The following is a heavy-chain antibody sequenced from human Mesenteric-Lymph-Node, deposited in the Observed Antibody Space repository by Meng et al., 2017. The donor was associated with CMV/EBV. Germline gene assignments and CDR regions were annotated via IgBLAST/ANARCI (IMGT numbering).Heavy chain of an antibody. D-gene: IGHD3-10*01. Sequence: SLKISCAASGLTFDDYAMHWVRQAPGKGLEWVSGISWNSGSIGYADSVKGRFTISRDNAKNSLYLQMNSLRAEDTALYYCAKDRGSGSGSMGWFDPWGQGTLVTVSS. CDR3: AKDRGSGSGSMGWFDP. CDR2: ISWNSGSI. CDR1: GLTFDDYA. J-gene: IGHJ5*02. V-gene: IGHV3-9*01.